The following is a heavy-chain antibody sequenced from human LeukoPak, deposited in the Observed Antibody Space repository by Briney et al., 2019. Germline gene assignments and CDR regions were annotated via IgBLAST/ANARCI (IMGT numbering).Heavy chain of an antibody. CDR3: AIDVLRFLEWLLGDV. D-gene: IGHD3-3*01. CDR1: GFTYSSYA. CDR2: ISGSGGST. Sequence: PGGSLRLSCAASGFTYSSYAMSWIRQAPGKGLEWVSAISGSGGSTYYADSVKGRFTISRDNSKNTLYLQMNSLRAEDTSVYYCAIDVLRFLEWLLGDVWGKGTTVTVSS. V-gene: IGHV3-23*01. J-gene: IGHJ6*04.